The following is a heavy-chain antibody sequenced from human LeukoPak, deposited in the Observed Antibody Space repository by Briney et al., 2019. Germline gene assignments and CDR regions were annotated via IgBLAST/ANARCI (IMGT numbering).Heavy chain of an antibody. CDR1: GGSISSGGYY. CDR3: ARGSGRLAQEDYYYGMDV. V-gene: IGHV4-31*03. D-gene: IGHD3-10*01. Sequence: SETLSLTCTVSGGSISSGGYYWSWIRQHPGTGLEWIGYIYYSGSTYYNPSLKSRVTISVDTSKNQFSLKLSSVTAADTAVYYCARGSGRLAQEDYYYGMDVWGQGTTVTVSS. J-gene: IGHJ6*02. CDR2: IYYSGST.